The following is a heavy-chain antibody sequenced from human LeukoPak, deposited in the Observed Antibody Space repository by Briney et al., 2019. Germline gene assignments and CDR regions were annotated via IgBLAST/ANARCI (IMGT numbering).Heavy chain of an antibody. CDR1: GYTFTGYY. J-gene: IGHJ4*02. Sequence: ASVKVSCKASGYTFTGYYMHWVRQAPGQGLEWMGWINPNSGGTNYAQKFQGRVTMTRDTSISTAYMELSRLRSDDTAVSYCARAYAPDDYADYWGQGTLVTVSS. D-gene: IGHD3-16*01. CDR3: ARAYAPDDYADY. V-gene: IGHV1-2*02. CDR2: INPNSGGT.